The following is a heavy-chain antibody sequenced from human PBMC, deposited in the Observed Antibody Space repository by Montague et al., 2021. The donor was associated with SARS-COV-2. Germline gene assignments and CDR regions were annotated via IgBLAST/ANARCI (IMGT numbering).Heavy chain of an antibody. V-gene: IGHV4-59*01. D-gene: IGHD3-10*01. Sequence: SETLSLTCSVSGGSIGSYYWSWLRQPPGKGLEWIGHIHYTGSTTYSPSFKSRVTISLDTPKNQFSLKLTSVTAADTAVYFCARGLDPSGTYSLDYWGQGTLVTVSS. CDR2: IHYTGST. CDR1: GGSIGSYY. J-gene: IGHJ4*02. CDR3: ARGLDPSGTYSLDY.